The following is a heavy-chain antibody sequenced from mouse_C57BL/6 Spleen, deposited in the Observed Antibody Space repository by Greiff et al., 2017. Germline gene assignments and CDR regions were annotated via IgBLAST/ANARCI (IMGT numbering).Heavy chain of an antibody. CDR3: ARDQGYYFDY. D-gene: IGHD3-3*01. CDR2: IHPNSGST. J-gene: IGHJ2*01. CDR1: GYTFTSYW. Sequence: VQLQQPGAELVKPGASVKLSCKASGYTFTSYWMHWVKQRPGQGLEWIGMIHPNSGSTNYNEKFKSKATLTVDNSSSTAYMQLSSLTSEDSAVYYCARDQGYYFDYWGQGTTLTVSS. V-gene: IGHV1-64*01.